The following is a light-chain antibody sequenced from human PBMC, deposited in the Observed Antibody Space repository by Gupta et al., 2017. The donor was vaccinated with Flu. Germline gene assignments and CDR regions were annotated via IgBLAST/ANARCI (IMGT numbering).Light chain of an antibody. Sequence: TGTSSDAGGYNYVSWYQQHPGKAPKLIIYEVNKRPSGVPDRFSGSKSGNTASLTVSGLLAEDEADYYCCSYGGSKFFGGGTKLTVL. CDR3: CSYGGSKF. V-gene: IGLV2-8*01. CDR2: EVN. CDR1: SSDAGGYNY. J-gene: IGLJ2*01.